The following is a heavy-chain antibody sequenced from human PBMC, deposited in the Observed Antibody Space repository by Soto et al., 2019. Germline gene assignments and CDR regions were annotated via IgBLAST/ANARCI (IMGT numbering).Heavy chain of an antibody. CDR3: AGYSFGFGYFFDY. D-gene: IGHD5-18*01. Sequence: SETLSLTCTVSGGSISSYYWNWIRQPPGKGLEWIGYIYYSGSTNYNPSLKSRVTISVDTSKNQFSLKLISVTAADTAVYYCAGYSFGFGYFFDYWGPGTLVTVSS. CDR2: IYYSGST. V-gene: IGHV4-59*01. J-gene: IGHJ4*02. CDR1: GGSISSYY.